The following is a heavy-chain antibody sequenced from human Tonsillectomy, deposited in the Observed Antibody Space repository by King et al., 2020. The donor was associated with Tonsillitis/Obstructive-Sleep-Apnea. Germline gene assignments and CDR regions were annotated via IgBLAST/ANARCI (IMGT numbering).Heavy chain of an antibody. CDR1: GGSISSYY. Sequence: QLQESGPGLVKPSETLSLTCTVSGGSISSYYWSWIRQPPGKGLEWIGYIYYSGSTNYNPSLKSRVTISVDTSKNQFSLKLSSVTAADTAVYYCARDMVLEAGGDAFDIWGQGTEVTVSS. D-gene: IGHD2-8*01. CDR2: IYYSGST. CDR3: ARDMVLEAGGDAFDI. J-gene: IGHJ3*02. V-gene: IGHV4-59*01.